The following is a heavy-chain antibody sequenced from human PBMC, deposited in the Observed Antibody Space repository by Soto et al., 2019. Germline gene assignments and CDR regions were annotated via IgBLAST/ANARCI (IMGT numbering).Heavy chain of an antibody. J-gene: IGHJ6*02. Sequence: SLKISVDRFGYRFASSWGRTVPYMPGKGLEWMGRIDPSDSCTKYSPSVQGHVTIAGDKSISTAYLKWSRMKASDTAMYYCARYLKLVVDYYSGMEVWGQGTAVNV. CDR3: ARYLKLVVDYYSGMEV. V-gene: IGHV5-10-1*01. CDR2: IDPSDSCT. CDR1: GYRFASSW. D-gene: IGHD6-13*01.